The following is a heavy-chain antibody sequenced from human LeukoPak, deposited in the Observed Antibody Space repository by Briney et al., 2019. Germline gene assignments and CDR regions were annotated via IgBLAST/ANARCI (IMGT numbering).Heavy chain of an antibody. D-gene: IGHD6-19*01. Sequence: GGSLRLSCAAFGFTVSSNYMSWVRQAPGKGLEWVSVIYSGGSTYYADSVKGRFTISRDNSKNTLYLQMNSLRAEDTAVYYCAKTTGYSSGWSSFFDYWGQGTLVTVSS. CDR2: IYSGGST. CDR3: AKTTGYSSGWSSFFDY. V-gene: IGHV3-66*01. CDR1: GFTVSSNY. J-gene: IGHJ4*02.